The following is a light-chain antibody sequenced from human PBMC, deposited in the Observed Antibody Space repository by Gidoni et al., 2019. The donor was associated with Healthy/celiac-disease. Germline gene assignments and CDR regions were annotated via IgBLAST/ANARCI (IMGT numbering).Light chain of an antibody. CDR1: QSVSSY. J-gene: IGKJ2*01. CDR3: RQRSPWPYT. CDR2: DAS. V-gene: IGKV3-11*01. Sequence: DIVLTQSPATPSSSPGDRPTLACRASQSVSSYSAWHQQKPGQAPRLLISDASNRATGIHARFSGSGSGTDFTLTSSDLEPEDFAVYYCRQRSPWPYTFGQGTKLEIK.